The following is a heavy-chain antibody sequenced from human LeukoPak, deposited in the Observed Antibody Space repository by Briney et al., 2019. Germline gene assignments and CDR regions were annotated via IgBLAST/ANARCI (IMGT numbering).Heavy chain of an antibody. J-gene: IGHJ4*02. Sequence: GGSLRLSCAASGFTFSSYAMSWVRQARGKGLEWVSYISRSSSTIYYADSVKGRFTISRDNAENSLYLQMNSLRAEDTALYYCARDEWGAAAANWGQGTLVTVSS. V-gene: IGHV3-48*01. CDR1: GFTFSSYA. D-gene: IGHD6-13*01. CDR2: ISRSSSTI. CDR3: ARDEWGAAAAN.